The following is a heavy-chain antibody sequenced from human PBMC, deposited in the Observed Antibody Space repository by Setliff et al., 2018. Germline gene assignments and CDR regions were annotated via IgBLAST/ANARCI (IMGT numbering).Heavy chain of an antibody. CDR2: ISTYTANT. V-gene: IGHV1-18*01. J-gene: IGHJ1*01. CDR1: GYTFTSYG. D-gene: IGHD4-17*01. CDR3: VRDAGWQYDDYAGVYFPH. Sequence: ASVKVSCKASGYTFTSYGVSWVRQAPGQGLEWMGWISTYTANTKYAQRFQGRVTMTTDTSTSTACMELRSLRSDDTAVYYCVRDAGWQYDDYAGVYFPHWGQGTLVTVSS.